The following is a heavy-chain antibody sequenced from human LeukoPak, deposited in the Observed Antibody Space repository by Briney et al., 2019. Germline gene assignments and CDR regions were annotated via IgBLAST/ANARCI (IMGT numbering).Heavy chain of an antibody. CDR3: ARCDYDILTGYYKPLDYYYYYMDV. J-gene: IGHJ6*03. CDR2: ISSSSSYI. V-gene: IGHV3-21*04. D-gene: IGHD3-9*01. CDR1: GFTFSNYN. Sequence: GGSLRLSCAASGFTFSNYNMNWVRQAPGKGLEWVSSISSSSSYIYYADSVKGRFTISRDNAKNSLYLQMNSLRAEDTAVYYCARCDYDILTGYYKPLDYYYYYMDVWGKGTTVTISS.